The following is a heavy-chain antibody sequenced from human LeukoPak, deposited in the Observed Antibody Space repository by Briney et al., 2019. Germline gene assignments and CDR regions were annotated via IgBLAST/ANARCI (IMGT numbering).Heavy chain of an antibody. J-gene: IGHJ4*02. V-gene: IGHV4-39*01. D-gene: IGHD3-22*01. CDR2: IYYSGST. CDR3: ARLDYSDIYFDY. CDR1: GGSIISRSYY. Sequence: PSETLSLTCTVSGGSIISRSYYWGWIRQPPGKGLEWIGSIYYSGSTYYNPSLKSRVTISVDTSKNQFPLKLSSVTAADTAVYYCARLDYSDIYFDYWGQGALVTVSS.